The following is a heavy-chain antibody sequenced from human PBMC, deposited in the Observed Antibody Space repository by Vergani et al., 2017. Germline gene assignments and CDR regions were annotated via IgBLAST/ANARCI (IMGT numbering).Heavy chain of an antibody. J-gene: IGHJ6*02. CDR3: AKANPLNSGYDYLYYYHAMDV. CDR1: GFTFNHYA. V-gene: IGHV3-23*01. Sequence: EVQLLESGGDLVQPGGSLRLSCAASGFTFNHYAMNWVRQAPGKGLEWVSGISGSGGSTYYAGSVKGRFTISRDSSKNTLYLQMNSLSAGDTAVYYCAKANPLNSGYDYLYYYHAMDVWGHGTTVTVSS. CDR2: ISGSGGST. D-gene: IGHD5-12*01.